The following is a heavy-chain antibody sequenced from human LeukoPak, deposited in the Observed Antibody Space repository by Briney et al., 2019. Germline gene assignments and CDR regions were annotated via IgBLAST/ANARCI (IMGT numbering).Heavy chain of an antibody. D-gene: IGHD3-9*01. CDR2: IYYSGST. V-gene: IGHV4-34*01. CDR3: ARAVGLLRYFDWLSPPSSFDY. CDR1: GGSFSGYY. J-gene: IGHJ4*02. Sequence: SETLSLTCAVYGGSFSGYYWSWIRQPPGKGLEWIGSIYYSGSTYYNPSLKSRVTISVDTSKNQFSLKLSSVTAADTAVYYCARAVGLLRYFDWLSPPSSFDYWGQGTLVTVSS.